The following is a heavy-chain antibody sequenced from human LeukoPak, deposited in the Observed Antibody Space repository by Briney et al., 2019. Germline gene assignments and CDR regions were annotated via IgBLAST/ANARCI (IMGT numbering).Heavy chain of an antibody. CDR1: GFTFSNAW. CDR3: ARGGGLDV. Sequence: GGSLRLSYAASGFTFSNAWMNWVRQAPGKGLEWVASINHNGNVNYYVDSVKGRFTISRDNAKNSLYLQMSNLRAEDTAVYFCARGGGLDVWGQGATVTVSS. J-gene: IGHJ6*02. D-gene: IGHD3-16*01. CDR2: INHNGNVN. V-gene: IGHV3-7*03.